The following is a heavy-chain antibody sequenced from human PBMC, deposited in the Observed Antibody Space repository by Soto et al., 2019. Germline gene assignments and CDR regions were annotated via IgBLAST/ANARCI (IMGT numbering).Heavy chain of an antibody. CDR1: GASINSNDYY. CDR3: ARMSYFYDKWYFDL. J-gene: IGHJ2*01. D-gene: IGHD3-22*01. CDR2: VYYSGTT. Sequence: TSETLSLTCTVSGASINSNDYYWSWIRQTPGKGLEWIGYVYYSGTTDYIPSLKSRLSMSIDKSQNQFTLKLNSVTAADTATYYCARMSYFYDKWYFDLWGRGTLVTVSS. V-gene: IGHV4-30-4*01.